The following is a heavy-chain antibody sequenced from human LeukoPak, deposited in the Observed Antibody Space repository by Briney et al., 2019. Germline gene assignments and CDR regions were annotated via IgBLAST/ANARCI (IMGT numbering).Heavy chain of an antibody. D-gene: IGHD1-26*01. J-gene: IGHJ5*02. Sequence: GESLKISCKGSGYSFTSYWIGWVRQMPGKGLEWMGIIYPGDSDTRYSPSFQGQVTISADKSISTAYLQWSSLKASDTAMYYCAGLEGATQTYNWFDPWGQGTLVTVSS. CDR1: GYSFTSYW. CDR3: AGLEGATQTYNWFDP. V-gene: IGHV5-51*01. CDR2: IYPGDSDT.